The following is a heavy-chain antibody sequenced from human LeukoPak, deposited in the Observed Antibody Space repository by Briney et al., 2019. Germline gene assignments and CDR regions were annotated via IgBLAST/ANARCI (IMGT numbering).Heavy chain of an antibody. V-gene: IGHV1-2*04. Sequence: GASVKVSCKASGYTFTGYYMHWARQAPGQGLEWMGWINPNSGGTNYAQKFQGWVTMTRDTSISTAYMELSRLRSDDTAVYYCARADLPDAFDIWGQGTMVTVSS. CDR1: GYTFTGYY. CDR3: ARADLPDAFDI. CDR2: INPNSGGT. J-gene: IGHJ3*02.